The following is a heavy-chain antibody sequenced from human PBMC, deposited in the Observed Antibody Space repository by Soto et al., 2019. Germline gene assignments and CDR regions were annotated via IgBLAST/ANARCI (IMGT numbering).Heavy chain of an antibody. CDR3: AKDAIGYCSGGSCSHFDY. V-gene: IGHV3-30*18. CDR1: GFTFSSYG. J-gene: IGHJ4*02. Sequence: GGSLRLSCAASGFTFSSYGMHWVRQAPGKGLEWVAVISYDGSNKYYADSVKGRFTISRDNSKNTLYLQMNSLRAEDTAVYYCAKDAIGYCSGGSCSHFDYWGQGTLVTSPQ. D-gene: IGHD2-15*01. CDR2: ISYDGSNK.